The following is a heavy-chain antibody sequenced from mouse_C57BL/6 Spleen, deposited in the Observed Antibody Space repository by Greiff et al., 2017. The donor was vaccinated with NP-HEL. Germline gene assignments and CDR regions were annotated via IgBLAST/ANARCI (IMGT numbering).Heavy chain of an antibody. D-gene: IGHD4-1*01. CDR1: GFTFSSYA. J-gene: IGHJ3*01. CDR2: ISSGGDYI. V-gene: IGHV5-9-1*02. CDR3: TRDGGWDVGAY. Sequence: EVMLVESGEGLVKPGGSLKLSCAASGFTFSSYAMSWVRQTPEKRLEWLAYISSGGDYIYYADTVKGRFTISRDNARNTLYLQMSSLKAEDTAMYYCTRDGGWDVGAYWGKGTLVTVSA.